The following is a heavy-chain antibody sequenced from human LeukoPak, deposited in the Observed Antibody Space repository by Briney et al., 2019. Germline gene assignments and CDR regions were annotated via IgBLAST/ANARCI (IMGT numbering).Heavy chain of an antibody. CDR3: ARETDNPYSNPFDY. CDR1: GYTFTSYA. Sequence: GASVKVSCKASGYTFTSYAMHWVRQAPGQGLEWMGWINTNTGNPTYAQGFTGRFVFSLDTSVSTAYLQISSLKAEDTAVYYCARETDNPYSNPFDYWGQGTLVTVSS. CDR2: INTNTGNP. J-gene: IGHJ4*02. D-gene: IGHD6-13*01. V-gene: IGHV7-4-1*02.